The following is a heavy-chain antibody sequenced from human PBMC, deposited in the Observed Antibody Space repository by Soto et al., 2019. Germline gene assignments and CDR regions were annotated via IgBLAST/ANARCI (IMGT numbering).Heavy chain of an antibody. V-gene: IGHV3-11*01. CDR1: GFTFRDYY. J-gene: IGHJ3*02. Sequence: LRLSCAASGFTFRDYYMTWIRQAPGKGLEWISYISSSGNTIYYADSVKGRFTISRDNAKNSLYLQMNSLRAEDTAVYYCARDEGDSSWYSLDAFDIWGQGTLVTVSS. CDR2: ISSSGNTI. D-gene: IGHD6-13*01. CDR3: ARDEGDSSWYSLDAFDI.